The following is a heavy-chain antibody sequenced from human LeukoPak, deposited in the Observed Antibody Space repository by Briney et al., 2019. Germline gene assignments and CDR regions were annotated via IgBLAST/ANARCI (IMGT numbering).Heavy chain of an antibody. Sequence: GGSLRLSCAASGFTFSSYAMSWVRQSPGKGLEGIGRIKSTPDGGTVDYAASVKGRFTISRDDSQSTVYLQMDSLRIDDTAVYFCASDVANTGFWYFDLWGRGTLVTVSS. D-gene: IGHD1-1*01. CDR1: GFTFSSYA. V-gene: IGHV3-15*01. CDR3: ASDVANTGFWYFDL. CDR2: IKSTPDGGTV. J-gene: IGHJ2*01.